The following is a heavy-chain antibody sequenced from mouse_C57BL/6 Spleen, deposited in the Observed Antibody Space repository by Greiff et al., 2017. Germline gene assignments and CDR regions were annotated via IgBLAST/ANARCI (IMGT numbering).Heavy chain of an antibody. CDR3: ARYGELRQDRYFDD. CDR2: IRNKANGYTT. CDR1: GFTITDYY. J-gene: IGHJ1*03. V-gene: IGHV7-3*01. D-gene: IGHD2-4*01. Sequence: EVQGVESGGGLVQPGGSLSLTCAASGFTITDYYMSWFRQPPGKALEWLGFIRNKANGYTTEYSASVQGSFTISRNNSQSIIYLQMNARRAEDSATCYCARYGELRQDRYFDDWGTGTTVTVSS.